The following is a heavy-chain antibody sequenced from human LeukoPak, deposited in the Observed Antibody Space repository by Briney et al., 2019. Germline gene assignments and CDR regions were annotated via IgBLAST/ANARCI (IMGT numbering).Heavy chain of an antibody. Sequence: PGGSLRLSCAAAGFTVSSNYMSWVRQAPGKGLEWVSVIYSGGSTYYADSVKGRFTISRDNSKNTLYLQMNSLRAEDTAVYYCARGDGDNEFDSWGQGTLVTVSS. CDR1: GFTVSSNY. CDR3: ARGDGDNEFDS. D-gene: IGHD4-17*01. V-gene: IGHV3-53*01. J-gene: IGHJ4*02. CDR2: IYSGGST.